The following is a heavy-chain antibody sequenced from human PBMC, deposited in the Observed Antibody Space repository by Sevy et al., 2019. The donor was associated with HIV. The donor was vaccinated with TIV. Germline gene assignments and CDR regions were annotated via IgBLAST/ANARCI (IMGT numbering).Heavy chain of an antibody. J-gene: IGHJ4*02. D-gene: IGHD5-18*01. CDR2: ISPSGFIK. V-gene: IGHV3-11*01. Sequence: GGSLRLSCVASGFTFSDYYMSWIRQAPGKGLEWVSYISPSGFIKHYGDSVKGRFINSRDNAKNSLFLQMNSLGPDDTAVYFCARDNRRGDRWLQLTYDYWGQGTLVTVSS. CDR1: GFTFSDYY. CDR3: ARDNRRGDRWLQLTYDY.